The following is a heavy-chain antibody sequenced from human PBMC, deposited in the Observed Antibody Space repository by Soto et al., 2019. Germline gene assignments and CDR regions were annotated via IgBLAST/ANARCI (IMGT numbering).Heavy chain of an antibody. D-gene: IGHD3-22*01. CDR2: IYYSGST. Sequence: PSETLSLTCTVSGGSISTYYWSWIRQPPGKGLEWIGYIYYSGSTRYNPSLQSRVTISVDTSQNKFSLKLSSVTAADTAVYYCAGVSSLYDSSGYYLCYFDYWGQGTMVTVSS. CDR1: GGSISTYY. J-gene: IGHJ4*02. V-gene: IGHV4-59*01. CDR3: AGVSSLYDSSGYYLCYFDY.